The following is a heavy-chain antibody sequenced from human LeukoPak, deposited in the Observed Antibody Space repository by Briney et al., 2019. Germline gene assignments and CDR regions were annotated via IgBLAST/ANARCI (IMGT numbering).Heavy chain of an antibody. CDR2: IYTSGGT. CDR3: ASFVGVTSTSGAFDI. J-gene: IGHJ3*02. Sequence: SETLSLTCTVSGGSITSGPDYWSWIRQPAGKGLEWVGRIYTSGGTNYNPSLKSRDTISVDTSNNQFSLKLRSVTAADTAVYYCASFVGVTSTSGAFDIWGQGTMVTVSS. D-gene: IGHD2-21*02. CDR1: GGSITSGPDY. V-gene: IGHV4-61*02.